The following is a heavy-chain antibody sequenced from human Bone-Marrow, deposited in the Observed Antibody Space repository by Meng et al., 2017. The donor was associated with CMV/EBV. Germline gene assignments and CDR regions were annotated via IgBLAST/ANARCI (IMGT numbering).Heavy chain of an antibody. V-gene: IGHV3-11*01. CDR1: GFTFSDYY. D-gene: IGHD4-23*01. CDR2: ISSSGSTI. J-gene: IGHJ4*02. CDR3: ARSVVTPFYFDY. Sequence: GESLKISCAASGFTFSDYYMSWIRQAPGKGLEWVSYISSSGSTIHYADSVKGRFTISRDNAKNSLYLQMNSLRAEDTAVYYCARSVVTPFYFDYWGQGTLVTVSS.